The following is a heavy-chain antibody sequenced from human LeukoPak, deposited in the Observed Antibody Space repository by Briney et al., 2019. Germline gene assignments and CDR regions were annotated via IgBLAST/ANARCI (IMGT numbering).Heavy chain of an antibody. J-gene: IGHJ3*02. CDR1: GDSISRSLYY. CDR2: IYYSGST. D-gene: IGHD4-23*01. CDR3: ARSYGGHSVCDAFDI. Sequence: SETLSLTCTVSGDSISRSLYYWGWIRQPPGKGLEWNGTIYYSGSTYYNPSLKSRVTISVDTSKNQFSLKLTSVTAADTAVYYCARSYGGHSVCDAFDIWGQGTMVTVSS. V-gene: IGHV4-39*01.